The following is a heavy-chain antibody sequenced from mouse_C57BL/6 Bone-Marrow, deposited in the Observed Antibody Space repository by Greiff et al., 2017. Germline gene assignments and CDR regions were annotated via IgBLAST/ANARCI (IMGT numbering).Heavy chain of an antibody. CDR2: IYPGNSDT. CDR3: TRGDSRY. V-gene: IGHV1-5*01. CDR1: GYTFTSYW. Sequence: EVQLQQSGTVLARPGASVKMSCKTSGYTFTSYWMHWVKQRPGQGLEWIGAIYPGNSDTSYNQKFKGKAKLPAVTSASTAYMELSSLTNVDSAVYYCTRGDSRYWGQGTTLTVSS. J-gene: IGHJ2*01. D-gene: IGHD1-1*01.